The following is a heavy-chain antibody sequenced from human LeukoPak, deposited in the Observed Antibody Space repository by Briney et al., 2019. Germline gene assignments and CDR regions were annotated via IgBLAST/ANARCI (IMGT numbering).Heavy chain of an antibody. CDR3: ARVPGRAPDY. D-gene: IGHD1-26*01. V-gene: IGHV3-7*01. Sequence: GGSLRLSCAASGFIFTDYWMSWFRQAPGKGLEWVANIKKDATEKHYVDSVMGRFTISRDNAKNTLHLQMSSLRVEDTAIYYCARVPGRAPDYWGQGTLVTVPS. CDR1: GFIFTDYW. J-gene: IGHJ4*02. CDR2: IKKDATEK.